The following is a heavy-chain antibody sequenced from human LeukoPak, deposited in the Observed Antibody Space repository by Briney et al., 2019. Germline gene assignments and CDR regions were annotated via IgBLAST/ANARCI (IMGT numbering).Heavy chain of an antibody. CDR2: INHSGST. CDR3: ARGPYQGSGSYSSPYYFDY. CDR1: GGSFSGYY. J-gene: IGHJ4*02. V-gene: IGHV4-34*01. D-gene: IGHD1-26*01. Sequence: SETLSLTCAVYGGSFSGYYWSWIRQPPGKGLEWIGEINHSGSTNYNPSLKSRVTISVDTSKNQFSLKLSSVTAADTAVYYCARGPYQGSGSYSSPYYFDYWGQGTLVTVSS.